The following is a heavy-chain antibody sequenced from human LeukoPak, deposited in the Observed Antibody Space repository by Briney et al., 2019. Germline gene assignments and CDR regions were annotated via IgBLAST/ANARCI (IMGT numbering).Heavy chain of an antibody. D-gene: IGHD3-22*01. Sequence: PSETLSLTCAVYSGSFNDYCWIWLRQPPRRGPEWIGEIYSGGSANYDPSLKGRLAISVDPSKSQFSLTLSSLTAADTAVYFCARGVVDYSTRSGYLSHWGQGTLVTVSS. CDR1: SGSFNDYC. CDR3: ARGVVDYSTRSGYLSH. J-gene: IGHJ4*02. CDR2: IYSGGSA. V-gene: IGHV4-34*01.